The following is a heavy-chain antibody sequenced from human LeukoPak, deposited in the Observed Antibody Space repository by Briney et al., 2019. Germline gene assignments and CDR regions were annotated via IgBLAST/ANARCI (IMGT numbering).Heavy chain of an antibody. V-gene: IGHV4-30-4*08. J-gene: IGHJ3*02. Sequence: PSETLSLTCTVSGGSISSGDYYWSWIRQPPGKGLEWIGYIYYSGSTYYNPSLKSRVTISVDTSKNQFSLKLSSVTAADTAVYYCARSVFEYSSSFGAFDIWGQGTMVTVSS. D-gene: IGHD6-6*01. CDR2: IYYSGST. CDR3: ARSVFEYSSSFGAFDI. CDR1: GGSISSGDYY.